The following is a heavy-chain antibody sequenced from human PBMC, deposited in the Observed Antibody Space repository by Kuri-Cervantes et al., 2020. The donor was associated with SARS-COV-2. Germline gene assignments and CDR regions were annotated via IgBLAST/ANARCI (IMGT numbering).Heavy chain of an antibody. CDR2: ISYDGSNK. CDR1: GFTFSSYG. CDR3: ARPLTGDYLKPFDY. Sequence: GESLKISCAASGFTFSSYGMHWVRQAPGKGLEWVAVISYDGSNKYYADSVKGRFTISRDNSKNTLYLRMNSLRAEDTAVYYCARPLTGDYLKPFDYWGQGTLVTVSS. V-gene: IGHV3-30*03. J-gene: IGHJ4*02. D-gene: IGHD1-20*01.